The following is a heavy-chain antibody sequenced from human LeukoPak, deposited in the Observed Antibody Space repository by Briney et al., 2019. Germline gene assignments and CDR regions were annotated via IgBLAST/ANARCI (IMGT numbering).Heavy chain of an antibody. Sequence: PGGSLRLSCAASGFTFSSYGMHWVRQAPGKGLEWVAFIRYDGSKKYYADSVKGRFTISRDNSKNTLYLQMNSLRAEDTAVYYCAKDSRYSSSWATSWSTIYYYGMDVWGQGTTVTVSS. CDR3: AKDSRYSSSWATSWSTIYYYGMDV. V-gene: IGHV3-30*02. CDR1: GFTFSSYG. D-gene: IGHD6-13*01. CDR2: IRYDGSKK. J-gene: IGHJ6*02.